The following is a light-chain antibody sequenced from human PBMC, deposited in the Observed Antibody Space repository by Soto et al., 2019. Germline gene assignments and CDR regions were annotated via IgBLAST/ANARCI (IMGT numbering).Light chain of an antibody. CDR3: SSYAGSNNYV. CDR2: EVS. Sequence: QPALTQPPSASGSPGQSVTISCTGTSSDVDDYNYVSWYQQHPGKAPKLMIYEVSKRPSGVPDRFSGSKSGNTASLTVSGLQAEDEADYYCSSYAGSNNYVFGTGTKVTVL. J-gene: IGLJ1*01. V-gene: IGLV2-8*01. CDR1: SSDVDDYNY.